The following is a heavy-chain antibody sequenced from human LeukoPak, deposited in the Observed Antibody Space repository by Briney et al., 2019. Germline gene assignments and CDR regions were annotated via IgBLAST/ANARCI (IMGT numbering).Heavy chain of an antibody. Sequence: PGGSLRLSCAASGFIVSSNYMSWVRQAPGKGLEWVSVLYSDGITYYADSVKGRFTISRDNSKNTLYLQMNNLRAEDTAVYYCARAAYDSNGYTANHDYWGQGTLVTVSS. CDR1: GFIVSSNY. V-gene: IGHV3-53*01. CDR3: ARAAYDSNGYTANHDY. J-gene: IGHJ4*02. CDR2: LYSDGIT. D-gene: IGHD3-22*01.